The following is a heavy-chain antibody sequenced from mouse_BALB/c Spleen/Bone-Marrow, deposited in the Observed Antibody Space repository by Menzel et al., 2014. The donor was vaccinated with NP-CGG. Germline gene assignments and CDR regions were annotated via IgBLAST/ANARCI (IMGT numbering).Heavy chain of an antibody. J-gene: IGHJ4*01. CDR3: TRDGVGGAMDY. CDR1: GYTFTSTW. D-gene: IGHD2-3*01. Sequence: QVQLQQSGSVLVRPGDSVKLSCKASGYTFTSTWIHWAKQRPGQGLEWIGEIYPNSGNTKYNEKLKGKATLTADTSSSTAYMDLSSLTSEDSAVYYCTRDGVGGAMDYWGQGTSVTVSS. CDR2: IYPNSGNT. V-gene: IGHV1S130*01.